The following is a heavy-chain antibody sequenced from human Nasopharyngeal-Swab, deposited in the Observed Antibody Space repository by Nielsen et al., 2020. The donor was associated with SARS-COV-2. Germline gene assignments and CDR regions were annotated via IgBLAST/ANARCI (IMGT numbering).Heavy chain of an antibody. CDR3: AKFTAAFWSGYPFDR. CDR1: GFTFTNYA. V-gene: IGHV3-23*01. J-gene: IGHJ4*02. Sequence: DSLKISCAASGFTFTNYAMSSVCQATGKGLEWLSSISGGGGNAYYADSVEGRFTISKDTSKNTLYLQMNSLRAEDTALYFCAKFTAAFWSGYPFDRWGQGTLVTVSS. D-gene: IGHD3-3*01. CDR2: ISGGGGNA.